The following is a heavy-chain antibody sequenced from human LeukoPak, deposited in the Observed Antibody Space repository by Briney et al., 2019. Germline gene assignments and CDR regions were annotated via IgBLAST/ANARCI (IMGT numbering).Heavy chain of an antibody. Sequence: PGGSLRLSCAASGFTFRNALMSWVRQAPGMGLEWVGRIKSKTDDGTTDYAAPVKGRFTISRDDSKNTLFLQMNSLKTDDTAVYYCVAGYYYDSSGYYYWSYWGQGTLVTVSS. CDR2: IKSKTDDGTT. CDR3: VAGYYYDSSGYYYWSY. J-gene: IGHJ4*02. V-gene: IGHV3-15*01. D-gene: IGHD3-22*01. CDR1: GFTFRNAL.